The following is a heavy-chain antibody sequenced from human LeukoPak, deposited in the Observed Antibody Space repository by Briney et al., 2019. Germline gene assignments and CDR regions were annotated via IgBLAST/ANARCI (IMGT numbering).Heavy chain of an antibody. V-gene: IGHV3-9*01. J-gene: IGHJ4*02. Sequence: SGRSLRLSCAASGFTFDDYAMHWVRQAPGKGLEWVSGISWNSGSIGYEDSVKGRFTISRDNAKNSLYLQMNSLRAEDTALYYCANIGLSGAAGSSDYWGQGTLVTVSS. CDR2: ISWNSGSI. CDR3: ANIGLSGAAGSSDY. D-gene: IGHD6-13*01. CDR1: GFTFDDYA.